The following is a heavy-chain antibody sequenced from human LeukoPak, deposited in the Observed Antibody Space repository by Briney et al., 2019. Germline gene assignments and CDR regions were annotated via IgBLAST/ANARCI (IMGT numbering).Heavy chain of an antibody. CDR3: ARGRAAAGAFDY. D-gene: IGHD6-13*01. CDR1: GGSISSGGYY. J-gene: IGHJ4*02. CDR2: IYYSGST. Sequence: SETLSLTCTVSGGSISSGGYYWSWIRQHPGKCLEWIGYIYYSGSTYYNPSLKSRVTISVDTSKNQFSLKLSSVTAADTAVYYCARGRAAAGAFDYWGQGTLVTVSS. V-gene: IGHV4-31*03.